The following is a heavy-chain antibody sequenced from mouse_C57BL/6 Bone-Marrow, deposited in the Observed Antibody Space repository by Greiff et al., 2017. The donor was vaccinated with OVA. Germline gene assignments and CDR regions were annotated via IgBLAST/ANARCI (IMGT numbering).Heavy chain of an antibody. CDR3: AREINTVVAKCDY. CDR2: ISSGGSYT. CDR1: GFTFSSYG. J-gene: IGHJ2*01. V-gene: IGHV5-6*02. Sequence: EVMLVESGGDLVKPGGSLKLSCAASGFTFSSYGMTWVRQTPDKRLEWVATISSGGSYTYYPDSVKGRFTISRDNAKNTRYLQMSSLKSEDTAMYDCAREINTVVAKCDYWGQGTTLTVSS. D-gene: IGHD1-1*01.